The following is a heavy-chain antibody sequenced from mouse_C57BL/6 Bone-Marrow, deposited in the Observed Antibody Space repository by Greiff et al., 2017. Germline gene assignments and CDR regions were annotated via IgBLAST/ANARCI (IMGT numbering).Heavy chain of an antibody. CDR3: ARDGRNWYFDG. CDR2: INYDGSST. CDR1: GFTFSDYY. J-gene: IGHJ1*03. Sequence: EVQRVESEGGLVQPGSSMKLSCTASGFTFSDYYMAWVRQVPDKGLEWVANINYDGSSTYYLDSLQSRFLISGDNAKNILYLQMSRLKSEDTATYYCARDGRNWYFDGWGTGTTVTVSS. V-gene: IGHV5-16*01. D-gene: IGHD4-1*01.